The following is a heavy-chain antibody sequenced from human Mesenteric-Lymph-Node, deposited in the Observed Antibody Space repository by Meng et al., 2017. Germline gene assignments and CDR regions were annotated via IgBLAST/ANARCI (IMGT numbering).Heavy chain of an antibody. J-gene: IGHJ4*02. CDR3: ARTYYYDSSGYPLFDY. D-gene: IGHD3-22*01. Sequence: SGPTLVKPTQTLTLTCTFSGFSLSTSGVGVGWIRQPPGKALEWLALIYLDDDKRYSPSLKSRLTITKDTSKNQVVLTMTNMDPVDTATYYCARTYYYDSSGYPLFDYWGQGTLVTVSS. CDR2: IYLDDDK. V-gene: IGHV2-5*02. CDR1: GFSLSTSGVG.